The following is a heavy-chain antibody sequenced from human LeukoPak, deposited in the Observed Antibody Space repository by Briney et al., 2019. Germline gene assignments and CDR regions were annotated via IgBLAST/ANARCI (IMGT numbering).Heavy chain of an antibody. Sequence: GRSLRLSCAASGFTFSSHRMHWVRQAPGKGLVWVSCVSSDGSTTNYADSVKGRFTISRDNAKSTLYLQMSSLRAEDTAVYYCARDTNGLAYWGLGTRVSVSS. V-gene: IGHV3-74*01. D-gene: IGHD2-8*01. CDR2: VSSDGSTT. J-gene: IGHJ4*02. CDR3: ARDTNGLAY. CDR1: GFTFSSHR.